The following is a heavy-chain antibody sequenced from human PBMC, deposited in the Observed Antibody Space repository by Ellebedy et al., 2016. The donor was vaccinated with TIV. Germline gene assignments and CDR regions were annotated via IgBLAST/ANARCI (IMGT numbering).Heavy chain of an antibody. D-gene: IGHD2-15*01. CDR2: TSGSSDSR. CDR3: AKGRGGSSYSSLDV. Sequence: GESLKISCAASGFTFSTYSLNWVRQAPGKGPEWVSVTSGSSDSRDYADSVKGRFTISRDNSQNTLYLQMNSLSAEDTAVYYCAKGRGGSSYSSLDVWGQGTLVTVSS. CDR1: GFTFSTYS. J-gene: IGHJ4*02. V-gene: IGHV3-23*01.